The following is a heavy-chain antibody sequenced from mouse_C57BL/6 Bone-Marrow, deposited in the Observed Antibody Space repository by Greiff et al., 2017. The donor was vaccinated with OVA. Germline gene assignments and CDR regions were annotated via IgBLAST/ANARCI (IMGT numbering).Heavy chain of an antibody. CDR1: GYTFTSYW. J-gene: IGHJ3*01. CDR3: ARENYKGWFAY. CDR2: IHPNSGST. D-gene: IGHD2-12*01. Sequence: QVQLQQPGAELVKPGASVKLSRKASGYTFTSYWMHWVKQRPGQGPEWIGMIHPNSGSTNYNEKFKSKATLTVDKSSSTAYMQLSSLTSEDSAVYYCARENYKGWFAYWGQGTLVTVSA. V-gene: IGHV1-64*01.